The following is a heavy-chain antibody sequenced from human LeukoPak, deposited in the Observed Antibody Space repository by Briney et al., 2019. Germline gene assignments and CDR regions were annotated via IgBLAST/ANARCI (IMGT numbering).Heavy chain of an antibody. CDR2: ISSSSSYI. V-gene: IGHV3-21*01. D-gene: IGHD3-3*01. Sequence: PGGSLRLSCAASGFTFSSYSMNWVRQAPGKGLEWVSSISSSSSYIYYADSVKGRFTISRDNAKNSLYLQMNSLRAEDTAVYYCARVGGFGVVIGPFDPWGQGTLVTVSS. J-gene: IGHJ5*02. CDR1: GFTFSSYS. CDR3: ARVGGFGVVIGPFDP.